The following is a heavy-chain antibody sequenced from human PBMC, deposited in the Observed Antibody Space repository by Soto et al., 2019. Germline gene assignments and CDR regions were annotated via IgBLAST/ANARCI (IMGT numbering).Heavy chain of an antibody. CDR1: VGSFSGYY. CDR3: ARGINSYYYDSSGYYLLVGPLEY. D-gene: IGHD3-22*01. CDR2: INHSGST. J-gene: IGHJ4*02. V-gene: IGHV4-34*01. Sequence: SETLSFTCAVYVGSFSGYYWSLIRQPPGKGLEWIWEINHSGSTNYNPSLKSRVTISVHTSKNKLSLKLSSVTAADTAVYYCARGINSYYYDSSGYYLLVGPLEYWGPGTFVTVSS.